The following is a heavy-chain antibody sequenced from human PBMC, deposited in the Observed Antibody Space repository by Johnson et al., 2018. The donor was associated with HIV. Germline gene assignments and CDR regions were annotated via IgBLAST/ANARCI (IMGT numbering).Heavy chain of an antibody. CDR3: TRGYCTHGVCYTKVDAFDM. V-gene: IGHV3-66*01. CDR2: IYSGGST. CDR1: GFTVSSNY. Sequence: VQLVESGGGVVQPGRSLRLSCAASGFTVSSNYMSWVRQAPGKGLEWVSVIYSGGSTYYADSVKGRFTISRDNSKNTLFLQMNSLRPEDTAVYYCTRGYCTHGVCYTKVDAFDMWGQGTMVTVSS. D-gene: IGHD2-8*01. J-gene: IGHJ3*02.